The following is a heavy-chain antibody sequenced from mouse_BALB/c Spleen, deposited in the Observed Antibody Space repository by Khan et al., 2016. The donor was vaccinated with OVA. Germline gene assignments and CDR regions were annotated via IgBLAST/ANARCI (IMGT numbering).Heavy chain of an antibody. V-gene: IGHV1-77*01. J-gene: IGHJ3*01. D-gene: IGHD1-1*02. CDR2: IYPGSGTT. CDR1: GYTFTDYV. CDR3: AKNYASWFAY. Sequence: QVQLQQSGPELMKPGASVNISCKASGYTFTDYVINWVKQRTGQGLEWIGEIYPGSGTTYYNEKFKGKATLTAEKSSNTAYMQLSSLTSEDSAVYFCAKNYASWFAYWGQGTLVTVSA.